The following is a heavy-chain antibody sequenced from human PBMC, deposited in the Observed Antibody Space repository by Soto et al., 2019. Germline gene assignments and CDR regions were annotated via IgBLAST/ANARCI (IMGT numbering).Heavy chain of an antibody. CDR3: ASNDRLDSSGNFDY. Sequence: PWESLKISCKGSGDSFTSYWISWVRQMPGKGLEWMGRIDPSDSYTNYSPSFQGHVTISADKSISTAYLQWSSLKASDTAMYYCASNDRLDSSGNFDYWGQGTLVTVSS. CDR2: IDPSDSYT. V-gene: IGHV5-10-1*01. CDR1: GDSFTSYW. D-gene: IGHD3-22*01. J-gene: IGHJ4*02.